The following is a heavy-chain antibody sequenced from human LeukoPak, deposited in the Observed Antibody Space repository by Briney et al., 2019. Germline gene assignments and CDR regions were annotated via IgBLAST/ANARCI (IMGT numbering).Heavy chain of an antibody. CDR1: GFTFSSYA. D-gene: IGHD3-10*01. CDR2: ISGSGGST. V-gene: IGHV3-23*01. CDR3: AKEITMVRGVIDLYYYYGMDV. Sequence: GGSLRLSCAASGFTFSSYAMSWVRQAPGKGLEWVSAISGSGGSTYYADSVKGRFAISRDNSKNTLYLQMNSLRAEDTAVYYCAKEITMVRGVIDLYYYYGMDVWGQGTTVTVSS. J-gene: IGHJ6*02.